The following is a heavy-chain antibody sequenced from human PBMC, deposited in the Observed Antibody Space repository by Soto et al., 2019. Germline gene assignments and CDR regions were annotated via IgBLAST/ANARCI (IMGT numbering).Heavy chain of an antibody. CDR1: GGSISSYY. V-gene: IGHV4-59*08. D-gene: IGHD6-19*01. J-gene: IGHJ4*02. CDR3: ARTDPGYSSGWDSYYFDY. Sequence: SETLSLTCTVSGGSISSYYWSWIRQPPGKGLKWIGYIYYSGSTNYNPSLKSRVTISVDTSKNQFSLKLSSVTAADTAVYYCARTDPGYSSGWDSYYFDYWGQGTLVTVSS. CDR2: IYYSGST.